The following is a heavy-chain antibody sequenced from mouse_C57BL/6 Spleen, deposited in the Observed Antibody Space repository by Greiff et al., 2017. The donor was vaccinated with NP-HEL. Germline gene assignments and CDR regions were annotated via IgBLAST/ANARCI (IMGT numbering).Heavy chain of an antibody. D-gene: IGHD2-5*01. CDR2: IYPGSGST. CDR1: GYTFTSYW. Sequence: VQLQQPGAELVKPGASVKMSCKASGYTFTSYWITWVKQRPGQGLEWIGDIYPGSGSTNYNEKFKSKATLTVDTSSSTAYMQLSSLTSEDSAVYYCAREGYYSNYLFAYWGQGTLVTVSA. CDR3: AREGYYSNYLFAY. J-gene: IGHJ3*01. V-gene: IGHV1-55*01.